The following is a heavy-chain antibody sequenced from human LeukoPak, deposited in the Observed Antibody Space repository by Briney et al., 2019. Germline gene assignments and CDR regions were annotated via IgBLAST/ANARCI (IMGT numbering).Heavy chain of an antibody. D-gene: IGHD3-9*01. CDR1: GGSISSYY. Sequence: SETLSPTCTVSGGSISSYYWSWIRQPPGKGLEWIGYIYYSGSTNYNPSLKSRVTISVDTSKNQFSLKLSSVTAADTAVYYCARHGGAKYYDILTGYLPASYFDYWGQGTLVAVSS. V-gene: IGHV4-59*08. CDR3: ARHGGAKYYDILTGYLPASYFDY. CDR2: IYYSGST. J-gene: IGHJ4*02.